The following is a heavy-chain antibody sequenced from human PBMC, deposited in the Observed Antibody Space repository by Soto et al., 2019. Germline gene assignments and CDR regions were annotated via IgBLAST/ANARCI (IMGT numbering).Heavy chain of an antibody. CDR2: GYYTGST. CDR3: ARHETLHGDYDH. V-gene: IGHV4-59*08. D-gene: IGHD4-17*01. J-gene: IGHJ4*02. CDR1: GDSVTSDY. Sequence: SETLSLTCTVSGDSVTSDYWSWIRQPPGKGLEWIGYGYYTGSTNYNPSLKSRVTISVDTSKNQFSLKLGSVTAADTAVYYCARHETLHGDYDHWGQGTLVTVSS.